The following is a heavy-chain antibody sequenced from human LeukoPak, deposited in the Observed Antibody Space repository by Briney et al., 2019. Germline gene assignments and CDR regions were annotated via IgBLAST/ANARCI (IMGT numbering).Heavy chain of an antibody. V-gene: IGHV1-18*01. CDR2: ISAYNGNT. D-gene: IGHD4-17*01. Sequence: ASVKVSCKASGYTFTSYGIGWVRQAPGQGLEWMGWISAYNGNTNYAQELQGRVTMTTDTSTSTAYMELRSLRSDDTAVYYCARDGSLYGDYDNWFDPWGQGTLVTVSS. CDR3: ARDGSLYGDYDNWFDP. CDR1: GYTFTSYG. J-gene: IGHJ5*02.